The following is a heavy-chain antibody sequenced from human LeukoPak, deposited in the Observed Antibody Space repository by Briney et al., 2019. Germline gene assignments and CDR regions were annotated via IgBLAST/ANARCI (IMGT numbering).Heavy chain of an antibody. CDR2: ISSSGSTI. CDR1: GFTFSSYE. J-gene: IGHJ4*02. D-gene: IGHD6-19*01. V-gene: IGHV3-48*03. Sequence: PGGSLRLSCAASGFTFSSYEMNWVRQAPGKGLEWVSYISSSGSTIYYADSVKGRFTISRDNAKNSLYLQMNSLRAEDTAVYYCARVVAVAGGDYWGQGTLVTVSS. CDR3: ARVVAVAGGDY.